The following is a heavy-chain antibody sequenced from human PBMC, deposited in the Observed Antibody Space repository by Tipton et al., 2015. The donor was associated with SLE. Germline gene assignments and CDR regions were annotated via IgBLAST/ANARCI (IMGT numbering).Heavy chain of an antibody. CDR1: GFTFSSYS. V-gene: IGHV3-21*01. Sequence: SLRLSCAASGFTFSSYSMNWVRQAPGKGLEWVSSISSSSSYIYYADSVKGRFTISRDNAKNSLYLQMNSLRAEDTAMYYCARELTNWGSPGAFDIWGQGTMVTVSS. CDR3: ARELTNWGSPGAFDI. J-gene: IGHJ3*02. CDR2: ISSSSSYI. D-gene: IGHD7-27*01.